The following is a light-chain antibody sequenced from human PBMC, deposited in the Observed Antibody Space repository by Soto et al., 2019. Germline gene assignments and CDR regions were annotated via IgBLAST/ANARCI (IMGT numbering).Light chain of an antibody. V-gene: IGLV1-40*01. CDR1: SSNIGSGYD. J-gene: IGLJ7*01. Sequence: QSVLTQPPSVSGAPGQRVTIYCTGSSSNIGSGYDVHWYQQIPGRAPKLLIYGNTNRPSGVPERFSATKSGTSASLAITGLQADDEADYYCQSYDNSLSGSEVVFGGGTQLTVL. CDR2: GNT. CDR3: QSYDNSLSGSEVV.